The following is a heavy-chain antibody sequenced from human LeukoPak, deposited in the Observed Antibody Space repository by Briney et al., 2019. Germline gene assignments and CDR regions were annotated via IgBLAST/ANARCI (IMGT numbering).Heavy chain of an antibody. CDR1: GFTVSNDY. CDR2: IYGDGTT. D-gene: IGHD3-10*01. V-gene: IGHV3-66*02. Sequence: GGSLRLSCAAPGFTVSNDYMAWVRQAPGRGLEWVSLIYGDGTTFYTDSVKGRFTISRDNFKNTLYLQMSSLRPEDTALYYCARDRAGAQSWVALDPWGQGTLVTVSS. CDR3: ARDRAGAQSWVALDP. J-gene: IGHJ5*02.